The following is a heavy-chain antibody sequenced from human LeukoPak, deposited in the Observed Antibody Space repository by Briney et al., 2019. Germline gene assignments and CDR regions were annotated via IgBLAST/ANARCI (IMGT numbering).Heavy chain of an antibody. Sequence: PSETLSLTCAVYGGSFSGYYWSWIRQPPGKGLEWIGEINHSGSTNYNPSLKSRVTISVDTFKNQFSLKLSSVTAADTAVYYCARLGDFWSGRGVYWGQGTLVTVSS. J-gene: IGHJ4*02. CDR3: ARLGDFWSGRGVY. D-gene: IGHD3-3*01. CDR1: GGSFSGYY. V-gene: IGHV4-34*01. CDR2: INHSGST.